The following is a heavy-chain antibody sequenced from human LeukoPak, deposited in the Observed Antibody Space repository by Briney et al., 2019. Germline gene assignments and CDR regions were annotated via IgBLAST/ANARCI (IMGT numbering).Heavy chain of an antibody. J-gene: IGHJ4*02. CDR3: ARALESGNSDAGF. CDR2: IKQGGSAK. V-gene: IGHV3-7*04. Sequence: GGSLRLSCATSGLTFSRYWMTWVRQAPGKGLEWVANIKQGGSAKYYVESVRGRFTISRDNAKNSLYLQMNSLRAEDTAVYYCARALESGNSDAGFWGQGTLVTVSS. D-gene: IGHD4-23*01. CDR1: GLTFSRYW.